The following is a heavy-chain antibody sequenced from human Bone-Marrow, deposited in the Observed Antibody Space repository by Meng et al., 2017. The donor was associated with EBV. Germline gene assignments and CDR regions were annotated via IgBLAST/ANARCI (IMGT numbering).Heavy chain of an antibody. CDR3: ARGGHDYGDY. Sequence: VEPGAGAKKPGASVTGAGGPCENTSAGYYIQWARKAPGKGVEWMEITNPSGGSESTAQRFQGRVTLTRDTSTSTVYMELSSLTSEDTAVYYCARGGHDYGDYWGQGTLVTVSS. CDR1: ENTSAGYY. J-gene: IGHJ4*02. D-gene: IGHD3-16*01. V-gene: IGHV1-46*01. CDR2: TNPSGGSE.